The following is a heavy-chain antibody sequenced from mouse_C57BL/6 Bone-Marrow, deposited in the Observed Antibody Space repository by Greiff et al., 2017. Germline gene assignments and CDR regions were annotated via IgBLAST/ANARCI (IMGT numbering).Heavy chain of an antibody. CDR2: IYPGSGNT. CDR3: ARGELQHYFDY. CDR1: GYTFTDYY. Sequence: QVQLKQSGAELVRPGASVKLSCKASGYTFTDYYINWVKQRPGQGLEWIARIYPGSGNTYYNEKFKGKATLTAEKSSSTAYMPLSSLTSEDSAVYFCARGELQHYFDYWGQGTTLTVSS. J-gene: IGHJ2*01. V-gene: IGHV1-76*01.